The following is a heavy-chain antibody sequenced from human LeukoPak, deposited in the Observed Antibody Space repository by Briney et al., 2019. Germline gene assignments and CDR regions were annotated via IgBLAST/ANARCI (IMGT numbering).Heavy chain of an antibody. CDR3: ARDSPGYYYGMDV. CDR2: IYYSGST. V-gene: IGHV4-30-4*01. J-gene: IGHJ6*02. CDR1: GGSLSSGDYY. Sequence: PSETLSLTCTVSGGSLSSGDYYWSWLRQPPGKGLEWIGYIYYSGSTYYNPSLKSRVTISVDTSKNQFSLKLSSVTAADTAVYYCARDSPGYYYGMDVWGQGTTVTVSS.